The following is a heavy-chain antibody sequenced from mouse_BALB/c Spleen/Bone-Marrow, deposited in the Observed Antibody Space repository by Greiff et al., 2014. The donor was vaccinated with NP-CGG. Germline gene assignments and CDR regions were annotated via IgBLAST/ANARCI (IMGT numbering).Heavy chain of an antibody. Sequence: VQLQQSGAELVRPGASVKLSCKTSGYIFTSYWIHWIKQWSGQGLEWIARIYPGTDSTYYNEKFKGKATLTADKSSNTAYMQLGSLKSEDSAVYFCARTSNPAMDYWGQGTSVTVSS. V-gene: IGHV1S132*01. CDR3: ARTSNPAMDY. CDR2: IYPGTDST. CDR1: GYIFTSYW. D-gene: IGHD2-5*01. J-gene: IGHJ4*01.